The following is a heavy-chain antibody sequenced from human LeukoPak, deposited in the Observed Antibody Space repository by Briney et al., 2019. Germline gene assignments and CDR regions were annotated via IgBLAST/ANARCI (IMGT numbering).Heavy chain of an antibody. Sequence: SVKVSCKASGGTFSSYAISWVRQAPGQGLEWMGRIIPILGIANYAQKCQGRVTITADKSTSTAYMELSSLRSEDTAVYYCARGFSSGSVGAFDIWGQGTMVTVSS. CDR2: IIPILGIA. CDR3: ARGFSSGSVGAFDI. J-gene: IGHJ3*02. D-gene: IGHD3-10*01. CDR1: GGTFSSYA. V-gene: IGHV1-69*04.